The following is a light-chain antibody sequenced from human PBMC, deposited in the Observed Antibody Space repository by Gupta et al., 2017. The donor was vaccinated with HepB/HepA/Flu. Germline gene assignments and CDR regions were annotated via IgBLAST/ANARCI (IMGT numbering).Light chain of an antibody. CDR1: QDISRY. CDR2: DAS. Sequence: DIHLTQSPSFLSASVGDRVTITCRASQDISRYLDWYHQSPGKAPKLLIYDASTLQTGVPSRFSGSGSGTEFTLTVSSRQPEDFGTYYCQHEHSYPLTFGQGTRLEIK. J-gene: IGKJ5*01. V-gene: IGKV1-9*01. CDR3: QHEHSYPLT.